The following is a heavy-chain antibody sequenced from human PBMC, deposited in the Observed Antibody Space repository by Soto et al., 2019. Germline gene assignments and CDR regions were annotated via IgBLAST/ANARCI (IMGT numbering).Heavy chain of an antibody. CDR1: GFSLSTSGVG. CDR3: TRGSGSLDAFDI. J-gene: IGHJ3*02. V-gene: IGHV2-5*02. Sequence: QITLKESGPTLVKPTQTLTLTCTFSGFSLSTSGVGVGWIRQPPGKALEWLALIYWDDDKRYSPFLKSRLTITNDTSKNQVVLTMTNMVPVDTATYYCTRGSGSLDAFDIWGQGTMVTVSS. D-gene: IGHD3-10*01. CDR2: IYWDDDK.